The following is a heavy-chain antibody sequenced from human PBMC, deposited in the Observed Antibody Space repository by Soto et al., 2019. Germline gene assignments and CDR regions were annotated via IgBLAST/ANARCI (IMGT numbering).Heavy chain of an antibody. D-gene: IGHD5-12*01. CDR2: ISGSGGST. J-gene: IGHJ6*02. Sequence: GGSLRLSCAASGFTFSSYAMSWVRQAPGKGLEWVSAISGSGGSTYYADSVKGRFTISRDNSKNTLYLQMNSLRAEDTAVYYCAKWSEYSGYDYVPKTYYYYGMDVWGQGTTVTVSS. CDR3: AKWSEYSGYDYVPKTYYYYGMDV. CDR1: GFTFSSYA. V-gene: IGHV3-23*01.